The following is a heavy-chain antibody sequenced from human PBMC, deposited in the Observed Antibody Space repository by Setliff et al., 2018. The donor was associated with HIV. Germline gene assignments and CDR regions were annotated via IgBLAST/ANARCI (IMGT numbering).Heavy chain of an antibody. Sequence: GASVKVSCKASEYNFTNYDIHWMRRATGQGLEWMGWMNPNSGVSGYALKFHDRVTMTRDTSITTAYMELSSLTSEDTAVYYCARGKGVGGVIITGGLDVWGQGTTVTVSS. CDR1: EYNFTNYD. V-gene: IGHV1-8*01. CDR3: ARGKGVGGVIITGGLDV. J-gene: IGHJ6*02. D-gene: IGHD3-10*01. CDR2: MNPNSGVS.